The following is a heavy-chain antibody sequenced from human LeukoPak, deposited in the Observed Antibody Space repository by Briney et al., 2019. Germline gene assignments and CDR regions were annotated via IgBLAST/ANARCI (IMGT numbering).Heavy chain of an antibody. CDR2: ISSSSSYI. CDR3: AREESGSYFRY. D-gene: IGHD1-26*01. Sequence: PGGSLRLSCAASGFTFSSYSMNWVRQAPGKGLEWVSSISSSSSYIYYADSVKGRFTITRDNSKNTLYLQMNSLRAEDTAVYYCAREESGSYFRYWGQGTLVTVSS. CDR1: GFTFSSYS. J-gene: IGHJ4*02. V-gene: IGHV3-21*04.